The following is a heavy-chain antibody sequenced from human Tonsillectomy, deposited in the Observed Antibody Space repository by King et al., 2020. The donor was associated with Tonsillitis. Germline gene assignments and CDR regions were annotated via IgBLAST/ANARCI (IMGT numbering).Heavy chain of an antibody. CDR2: INSDGSIT. CDR3: ASIHYYGSAIFDY. D-gene: IGHD3-10*01. CDR1: GFSFSIYW. V-gene: IGHV3-74*03. Sequence: VQLVESGGGLVQIGGSLRVACEASGFSFSIYWMHWVRQAPGKGLVWVARINSDGSITTYADSVKGRFTISRDNSKNTLYLQMNSLRAEDTAVYYCASIHYYGSAIFDYWGQGTLVTVSS. J-gene: IGHJ4*02.